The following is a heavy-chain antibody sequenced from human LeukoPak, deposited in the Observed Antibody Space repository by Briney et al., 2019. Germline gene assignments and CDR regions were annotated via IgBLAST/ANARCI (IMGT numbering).Heavy chain of an antibody. CDR2: ISNNGGYT. D-gene: IGHD3-22*01. CDR3: AKDLFDSGLFNS. Sequence: PGGSLRLSCAASGFTFSSSAMSWVRQAPGKGLEWVSAISNNGGYTYYADSVQGRFTISRDNSKSTLCLQMNSLRAEDTAVYYCAKDLFDSGLFNSWGQGTLVTVSS. J-gene: IGHJ5*02. V-gene: IGHV3-23*01. CDR1: GFTFSSSA.